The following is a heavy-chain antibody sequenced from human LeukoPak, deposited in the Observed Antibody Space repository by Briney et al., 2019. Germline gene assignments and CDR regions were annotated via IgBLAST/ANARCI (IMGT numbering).Heavy chain of an antibody. CDR2: INPSGGST. CDR3: ARDQEAFDY. Sequence: ASVKVSCKASGYTFTSYYMHWVRQAPGQGLEWMGIINPSGGSTSYAQKFQGRVTATRDTSTSTVHMELSGLRSEDTAVYYCARDQEAFDYWGQGTLVTVSS. V-gene: IGHV1-46*01. J-gene: IGHJ4*02. CDR1: GYTFTSYY.